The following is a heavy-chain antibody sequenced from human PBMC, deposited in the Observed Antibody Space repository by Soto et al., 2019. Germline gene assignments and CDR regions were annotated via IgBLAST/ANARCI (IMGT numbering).Heavy chain of an antibody. CDR1: GGSISSGGYY. V-gene: IGHV4-61*08. J-gene: IGHJ4*02. D-gene: IGHD1-26*01. CDR3: ARQGRSYGSDY. Sequence: PSETLSLTCTVSGGSISSGGYYWSWIRQHPGKGLEWIGYIYYSGSTNYNPSLKSRVTISVDTSKNQFSLKLSSVTAADTAVYYCARQGRSYGSDYWGQGTLVTVSS. CDR2: IYYSGST.